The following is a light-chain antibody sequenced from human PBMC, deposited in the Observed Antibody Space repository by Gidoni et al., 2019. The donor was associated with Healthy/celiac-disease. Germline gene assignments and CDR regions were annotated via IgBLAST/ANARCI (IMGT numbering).Light chain of an antibody. Sequence: DIQMTQSPSSLSASVGDRVTITCQARQDIRNYLNWYQQKPGKAPKHLIYDASNLETGVPSRFSGSGSGTDFTFTISSLQPEDIATYYCQQYDNLPRTFGQGTKLEIK. V-gene: IGKV1-33*01. CDR2: DAS. CDR1: QDIRNY. J-gene: IGKJ2*01. CDR3: QQYDNLPRT.